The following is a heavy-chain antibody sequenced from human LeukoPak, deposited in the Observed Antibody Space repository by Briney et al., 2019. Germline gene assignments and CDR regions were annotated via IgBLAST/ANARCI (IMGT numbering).Heavy chain of an antibody. J-gene: IGHJ4*02. CDR2: ISRNSGTI. Sequence: PGRSLRLSCTASGFTFDDYAMHWVRHAPGKGLEWVSCISRNSGTIAYADSVKGRFTISRDNAKNSLYLQMNSLRSEDTAFYYCARILSRAFDYWGQGTLVTVSS. D-gene: IGHD5/OR15-5a*01. CDR3: ARILSRAFDY. CDR1: GFTFDDYA. V-gene: IGHV3-9*01.